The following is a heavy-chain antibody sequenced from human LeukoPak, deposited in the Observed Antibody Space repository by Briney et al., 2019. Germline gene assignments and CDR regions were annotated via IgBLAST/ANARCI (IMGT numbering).Heavy chain of an antibody. J-gene: IGHJ4*02. V-gene: IGHV3-30-3*01. Sequence: GGSLRVSCAASGFIFSSYAMHWVRQAPGKGLEWVAVISYDGIKKYYADSLKGRFTISRDNSKNTLYMQVNSLRAEDTAVYYCARDDEYGDYGLDYWGQGTLVTVAS. CDR3: ARDDEYGDYGLDY. D-gene: IGHD4-17*01. CDR2: ISYDGIKK. CDR1: GFIFSSYA.